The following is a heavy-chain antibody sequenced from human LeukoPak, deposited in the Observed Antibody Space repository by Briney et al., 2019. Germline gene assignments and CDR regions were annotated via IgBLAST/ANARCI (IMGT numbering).Heavy chain of an antibody. Sequence: GGSLRLSCAASGFTFSSYGMHWVRQAPGKGLEWVAVISYDGSNTYYADSVKGRFTISRDNSKNMLYLQMNSLRAEDTAVYYCARADRPNWYFDLWGRGTLVTVSS. CDR1: GFTFSSYG. CDR2: ISYDGSNT. CDR3: ARADRPNWYFDL. J-gene: IGHJ2*01. V-gene: IGHV3-30*03.